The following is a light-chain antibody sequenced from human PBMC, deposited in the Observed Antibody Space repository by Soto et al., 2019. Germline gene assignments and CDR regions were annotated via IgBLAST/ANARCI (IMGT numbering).Light chain of an antibody. J-gene: IGLJ2*01. Sequence: QSALTQPASVSGSPGQSIAISFTGTSCDIGAYNFVSWYQQHPGKAPKLMLYDVNIRPSGVSNRFSGSKSGNTASLTISGLQPEDEADYYCTSWTTSTTMIFGGGTKLTVL. CDR1: SCDIGAYNF. V-gene: IGLV2-14*03. CDR3: TSWTTSTTMI. CDR2: DVN.